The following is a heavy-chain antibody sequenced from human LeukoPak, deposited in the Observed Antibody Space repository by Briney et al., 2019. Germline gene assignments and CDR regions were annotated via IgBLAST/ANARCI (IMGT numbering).Heavy chain of an antibody. J-gene: IGHJ3*02. CDR2: ITSSGSPT. V-gene: IGHV3-48*04. CDR1: GFTFSSYG. CDR3: ARDISSSTRAFDI. D-gene: IGHD2-15*01. Sequence: PGRSLRLSCAASGFTFSSYGMHWVRQAPGKGLEWISFITSSGSPTFYADSVKGRFTIFRDTAKNSLFLQMNNLRGEDTAAYYCARDISSSTRAFDIWGQGTMVTVS.